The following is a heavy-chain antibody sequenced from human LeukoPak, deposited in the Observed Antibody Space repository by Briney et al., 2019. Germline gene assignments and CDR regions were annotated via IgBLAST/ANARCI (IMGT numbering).Heavy chain of an antibody. CDR1: GFTFDNFA. Sequence: GGSLRLSCALSGFTFDNFAMTWVRQAPGKGLEWVSEITGSGGSTYYADSVKGRFTISRDNSKNTLYLQMNSLRAEDTAIYYCARELFDFDYWGQGTLVTVSS. CDR2: ITGSGGST. CDR3: ARELFDFDY. D-gene: IGHD3-10*01. J-gene: IGHJ4*02. V-gene: IGHV3-23*01.